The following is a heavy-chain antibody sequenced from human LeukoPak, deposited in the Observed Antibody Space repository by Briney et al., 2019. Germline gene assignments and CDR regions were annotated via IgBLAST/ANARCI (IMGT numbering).Heavy chain of an antibody. V-gene: IGHV4-59*12. Sequence: KPSETLSLTCIVSGGSISSYYWSWIRQPPGKGLEWIGYIYYSGSTNYNPSLKSRVTISVDTSKNQFSLKLSSVTAADTAVYYCARDCSGGTCYDYWGQGTLVTVSS. CDR2: IYYSGST. CDR3: ARDCSGGTCYDY. J-gene: IGHJ4*02. D-gene: IGHD2-15*01. CDR1: GGSISSYY.